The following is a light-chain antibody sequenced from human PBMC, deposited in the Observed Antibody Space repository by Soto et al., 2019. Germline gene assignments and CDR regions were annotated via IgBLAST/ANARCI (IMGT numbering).Light chain of an antibody. CDR1: SGSVSTNNY. V-gene: IGLV8-61*01. J-gene: IGLJ3*02. CDR3: VLYMGRGIWV. CDR2: RTN. Sequence: QTVVTQEPSFSVSPGGTVTLTCALSSGSVSTNNYPSWCQQTPGQPPRTLIFRTNTRSSGVPDRFSDSILGSKAALTITGAQAYDESDYYCVLYMGRGIWVFGGGTKLSVL.